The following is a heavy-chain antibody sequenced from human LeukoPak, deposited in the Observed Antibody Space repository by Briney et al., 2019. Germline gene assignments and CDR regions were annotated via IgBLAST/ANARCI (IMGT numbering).Heavy chain of an antibody. V-gene: IGHV4-59*01. CDR3: ARSGSSSSWFTNWFDP. J-gene: IGHJ5*02. CDR2: IYYSGST. D-gene: IGHD6-13*01. Sequence: SETLSLTCSVSDGSISTYYWSWIRQPPGKGLEWIGYIYYSGSTNYNPSLKSRVTISVDTSKNQFSLKLSSVTAADTAVYYCARSGSSSSWFTNWFDPWGQGTLVTVSS. CDR1: DGSISTYY.